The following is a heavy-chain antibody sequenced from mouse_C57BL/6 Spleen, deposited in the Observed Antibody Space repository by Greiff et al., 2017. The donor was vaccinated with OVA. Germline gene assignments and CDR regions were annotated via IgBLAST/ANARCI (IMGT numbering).Heavy chain of an antibody. Sequence: EVKLVESGGGLVKPGGSLKLSCAASGFTFSDYGMHWVRQAPEKGLEWVAYISSGSSTIYYADTVKGRFTISRDNAKNTLFLQMTSLRSEDTAMYYCASGPPLLSFDYWGQGTTLTVSS. CDR3: ASGPPLLSFDY. D-gene: IGHD2-1*01. V-gene: IGHV5-17*01. J-gene: IGHJ2*01. CDR2: ISSGSSTI. CDR1: GFTFSDYG.